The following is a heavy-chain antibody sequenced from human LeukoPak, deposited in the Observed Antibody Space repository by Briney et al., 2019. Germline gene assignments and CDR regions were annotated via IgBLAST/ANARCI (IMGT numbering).Heavy chain of an antibody. J-gene: IGHJ5*02. V-gene: IGHV1-24*01. CDR2: FDPEDGET. CDR1: VYTLTELS. CDR3: ATARYCSGGSCSHWFDP. Sequence: RASVTVSFTFSVYTLTELSMHWVRQAPGKGLEWMGGFDPEDGETIYAQKFQGRVTMTEDTSTDTAYMELRSLRSEDSAVYYCATARYCSGGSCSHWFDPWGQGTLVTVSS. D-gene: IGHD2-15*01.